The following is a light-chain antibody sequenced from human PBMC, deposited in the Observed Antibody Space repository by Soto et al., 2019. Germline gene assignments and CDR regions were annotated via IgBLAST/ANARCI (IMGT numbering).Light chain of an antibody. V-gene: IGLV2-14*03. Sequence: QSALTQPASVSGSPGQSITISCTGTSSDVGGYNYVSWYQHHPGKAPKLMIYDVSYRHSGVSNRFSGSKSGNTASLPISGLQAEDESDYYCSSYTTSSTPHVVFGGGTKLTVL. CDR3: SSYTTSSTPHVV. CDR2: DVS. J-gene: IGLJ2*01. CDR1: SSDVGGYNY.